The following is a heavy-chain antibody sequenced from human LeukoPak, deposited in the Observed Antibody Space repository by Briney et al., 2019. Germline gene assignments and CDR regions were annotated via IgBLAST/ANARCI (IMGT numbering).Heavy chain of an antibody. J-gene: IGHJ5*02. CDR3: ATEKLWFGELSSVWFDP. CDR1: GGSISSYY. CDR2: IYTSGST. Sequence: SETLSLTCTVSGGSISSYYWSWIRQPAGKGLEWIGRIYTSGSTNYNLSLKSRVTMSVDTSKNQFSLKLSSVTAADTAVYYCATEKLWFGELSSVWFDPWGQGTLVTVSS. D-gene: IGHD3-10*01. V-gene: IGHV4-4*07.